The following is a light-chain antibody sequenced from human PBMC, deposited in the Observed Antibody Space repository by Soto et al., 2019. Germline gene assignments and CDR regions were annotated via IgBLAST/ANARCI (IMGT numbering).Light chain of an antibody. Sequence: DIQMTQSPSSLSAYLGDRVTITCRASQGISNYLAWYQQKPGRLPKLLLFGASTLQSGVPARFSGSGSGTLFTPTINGLLPEDFATYSCQKYDRAPFTFGPGTKVDFK. CDR3: QKYDRAPFT. J-gene: IGKJ3*01. V-gene: IGKV1-27*01. CDR1: QGISNY. CDR2: GAS.